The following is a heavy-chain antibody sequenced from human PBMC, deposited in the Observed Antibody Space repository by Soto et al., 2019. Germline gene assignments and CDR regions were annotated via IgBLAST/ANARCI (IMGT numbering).Heavy chain of an antibody. CDR2: IYYSGST. D-gene: IGHD5-18*01. V-gene: IGHV4-39*01. CDR3: ARLRGYSYGHFDY. J-gene: IGHJ4*02. CDR1: GGSISSSSYY. Sequence: PSETLSLTCTVSGGSISSSSYYWGWIRQPPGKGLEWIGSIYYSGSTYYNPSLKSRVTISVDTSKNQFSLKLSSVTAADTAVYYCARLRGYSYGHFDYWGQGTLVTVS.